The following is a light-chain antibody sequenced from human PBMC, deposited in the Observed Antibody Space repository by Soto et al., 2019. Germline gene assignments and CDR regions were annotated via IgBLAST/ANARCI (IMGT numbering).Light chain of an antibody. CDR2: ENN. CDR1: SSNIGNNY. J-gene: IGLJ2*01. CDR3: GTWDSSLSAVV. Sequence: QSVLTQPTSVSAAPGQKVTISCSGSSSNIGNNYVSWYQQLPGTAPKLLIYENNKRPLGIPDRFSGSKSGTSATLGITGLQTGDEADYYCGTWDSSLSAVVFGGWTQLTVL. V-gene: IGLV1-51*02.